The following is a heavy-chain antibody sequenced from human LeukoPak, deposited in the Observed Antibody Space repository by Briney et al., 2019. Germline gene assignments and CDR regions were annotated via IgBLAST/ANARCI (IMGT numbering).Heavy chain of an antibody. CDR1: GLSFGDYG. CDR2: IQSKTYGEGT. Sequence: GGSLRLSCTVSGLSFGDYGMSWVRQAPGKRLEWVSFIQSKTYGEGTMYAASVRGRFTISRDDSRSTAYLQMNSLKTEDTAVYYCTASDHLYCSSSSCHFDYWGQGTLATVAS. J-gene: IGHJ4*02. CDR3: TASDHLYCSSSSCHFDY. V-gene: IGHV3-49*04. D-gene: IGHD2-15*01.